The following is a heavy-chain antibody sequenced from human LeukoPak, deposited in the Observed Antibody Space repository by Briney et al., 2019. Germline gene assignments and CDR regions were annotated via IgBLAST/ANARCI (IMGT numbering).Heavy chain of an antibody. CDR2: ISSDGSNK. Sequence: GRSLRLSCAASGFIFSSYAMHWVRQAPGKGLEWVAFISSDGSNKYYADSVKGRFTISRDNSKNTLYLQMNSLGDEDTAVYYCDPHDSSSHFWGQGTLVSVSS. CDR1: GFIFSSYA. J-gene: IGHJ4*02. CDR3: DPHDSSSHF. V-gene: IGHV3-30-3*01. D-gene: IGHD6-6*01.